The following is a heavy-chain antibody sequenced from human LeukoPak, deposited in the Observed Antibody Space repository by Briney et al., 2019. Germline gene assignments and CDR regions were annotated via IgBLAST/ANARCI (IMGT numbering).Heavy chain of an antibody. CDR2: IYTSGST. D-gene: IGHD6-19*01. Sequence: PSETLSLTCTVSGGPISSYYWSWIRQPAGKGLEWIGRIYTSGSTNYNPSLKSRVTISVDKSKNQFSLKLSSVTAADTAVYYCARDEMGSSGWYPHYYYYMDVWGKGTTVTVSS. J-gene: IGHJ6*03. CDR3: ARDEMGSSGWYPHYYYYMDV. CDR1: GGPISSYY. V-gene: IGHV4-4*07.